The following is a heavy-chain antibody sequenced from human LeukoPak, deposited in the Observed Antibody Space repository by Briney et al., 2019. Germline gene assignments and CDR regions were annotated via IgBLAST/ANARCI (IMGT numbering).Heavy chain of an antibody. Sequence: GGSLRLSCAASGFTVSSNYMSWVRQAPGKGLEWVSVIYSGGSTYYADSVKGRFTISRDNAKNSLYLQMNSLRAEDTAVYYCAVSSGWYGGLDYWGQGTLVTVSS. J-gene: IGHJ4*02. CDR2: IYSGGST. CDR3: AVSSGWYGGLDY. V-gene: IGHV3-53*01. CDR1: GFTVSSNY. D-gene: IGHD6-19*01.